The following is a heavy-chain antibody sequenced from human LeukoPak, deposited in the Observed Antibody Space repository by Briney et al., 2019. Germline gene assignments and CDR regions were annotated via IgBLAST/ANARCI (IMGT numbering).Heavy chain of an antibody. D-gene: IGHD3-16*01. CDR3: AKPVAGDRYFDY. Sequence: GGSLRLSCVASGFTFSSYSMYWVRQAPGKGLEWVSSISSYSSYIYYADSVRGRFTISRDNAKNSLYLQMNSLRAADTAVYYCAKPVAGDRYFDYWGQGTLVTVSS. CDR1: GFTFSSYS. V-gene: IGHV3-21*01. J-gene: IGHJ4*02. CDR2: ISSYSSYI.